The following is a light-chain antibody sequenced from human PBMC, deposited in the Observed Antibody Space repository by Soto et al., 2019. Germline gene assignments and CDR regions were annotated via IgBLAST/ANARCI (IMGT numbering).Light chain of an antibody. CDR1: SSNIGSNT. V-gene: IGLV1-44*01. Sequence: QSVLPQPPSASGTPGQRVTISCSRISSNIGSNTVNWLPGTAPKLLIYGNNQRPSGVPDRFSGSKSGTSASLAISGRQSEDEADYYCSSYTSSRAPYVFGAGTKVTVL. CDR3: SSYTSSRAPYV. CDR2: GNN. J-gene: IGLJ1*01.